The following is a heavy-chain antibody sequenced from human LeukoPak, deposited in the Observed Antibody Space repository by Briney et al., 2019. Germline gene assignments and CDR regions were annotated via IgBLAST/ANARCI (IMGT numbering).Heavy chain of an antibody. Sequence: GGSLRLSVAASGLTFSSYSMNWVRKPPGKGREWVSSISSSSSYIYYADSVKGRFTISRDNAKNSLYLQMNSLRAEDTAVYYCARETGPAANLRAFDIWGQGTMVTVSS. CDR2: ISSSSSYI. V-gene: IGHV3-21*01. CDR1: GLTFSSYS. J-gene: IGHJ3*02. D-gene: IGHD2-2*01. CDR3: ARETGPAANLRAFDI.